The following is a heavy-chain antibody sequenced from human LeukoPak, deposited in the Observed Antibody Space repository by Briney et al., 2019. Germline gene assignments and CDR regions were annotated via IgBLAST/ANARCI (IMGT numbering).Heavy chain of an antibody. D-gene: IGHD2-15*01. Sequence: GGSLRLSCAASGFTFSSYAMHWVRQAPGKGLEWVAVISYDGSNKYYADSVKGRFTISRDNSKNTLYLQMNSLRAEDTAVYYCARVVGSNSDYWGQGTLVTVSS. J-gene: IGHJ4*02. CDR2: ISYDGSNK. CDR1: GFTFSSYA. CDR3: ARVVGSNSDY. V-gene: IGHV3-30-3*01.